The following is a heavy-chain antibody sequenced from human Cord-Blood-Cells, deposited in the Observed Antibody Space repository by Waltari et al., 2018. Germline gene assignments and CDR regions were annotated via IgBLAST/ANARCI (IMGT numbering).Heavy chain of an antibody. V-gene: IGHV1-2*02. D-gene: IGHD7-27*01. J-gene: IGHJ2*01. CDR2: INPNSGGT. CDR1: GYTFTGYY. Sequence: QVQLVQSGAEVKKPGASVKVSCKASGYTFTGYYMHWVRQAPGQGLEWRGWINPNSGGTNDAQKFQGRVTMTRDTSISTAYMELSRLRSDDTAVYYCARSAAVWGLWYFDLWGRGTLVTVSS. CDR3: ARSAAVWGLWYFDL.